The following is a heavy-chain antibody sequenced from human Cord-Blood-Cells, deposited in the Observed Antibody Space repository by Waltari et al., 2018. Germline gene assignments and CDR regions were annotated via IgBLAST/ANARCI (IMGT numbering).Heavy chain of an antibody. V-gene: IGHV1-24*01. J-gene: IGHJ3*02. Sequence: QVQPVQSGAEVKKPGASGKCPCTGSGYTLSDLSMHWVRQAPEKGLVWKGGFEPEDGETIYAQKFQGRVTMTEDTSTDTAYMELSSLRSEDTAVYYCATTSPEYAFDIWGQGTMVTVSS. CDR2: FEPEDGET. CDR1: GYTLSDLS. CDR3: ATTSPEYAFDI.